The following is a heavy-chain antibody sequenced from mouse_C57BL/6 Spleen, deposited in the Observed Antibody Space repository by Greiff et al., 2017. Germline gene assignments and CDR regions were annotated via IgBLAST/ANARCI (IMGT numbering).Heavy chain of an antibody. CDR1: GYTFTSYG. J-gene: IGHJ1*03. D-gene: IGHD2-1*01. CDR3: ARGGGKGPRYFDV. Sequence: VQLQQSGAELARPGASVKLSCKASGYTFTSYGISWVKQRTGQGLEWIGEIYPRSGNTYYNEKFKGKATLTADKSSSTAYMELRSLTSEDSAVYFCARGGGKGPRYFDVWGTGTTVTVSS. CDR2: IYPRSGNT. V-gene: IGHV1-81*01.